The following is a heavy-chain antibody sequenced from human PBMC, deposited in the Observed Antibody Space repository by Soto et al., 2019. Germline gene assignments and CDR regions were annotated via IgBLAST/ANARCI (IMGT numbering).Heavy chain of an antibody. CDR2: IYYSGST. J-gene: IGHJ6*02. CDR3: ATLSLSSIAARPGGYYYGMDV. D-gene: IGHD6-6*01. V-gene: IGHV4-39*01. CDR1: GGSISSSSYY. Sequence: LSLTCTVSGGSISSSSYYWGWIRQPPGKGLEWIGSIYYSGSTYYNPSLKSRVTISVDTSKNQFSLKLSSVTAADTAVYYCATLSLSSIAARPGGYYYGMDVWGQGTTVTVSS.